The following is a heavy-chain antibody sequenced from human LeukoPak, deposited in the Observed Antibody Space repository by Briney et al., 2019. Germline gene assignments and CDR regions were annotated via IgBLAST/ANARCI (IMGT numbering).Heavy chain of an antibody. CDR3: ARKGSYYGSGSYYTVYYYMDV. Sequence: SQTLSLTCTVSGGSISSGSYYWSWIRQPAGKGLEWIGRIYTSGSTNYNPSLKSRVIISVDTSKNQFSLKLSSVTAADTAVYYCARKGSYYGSGSYYTVYYYMDVWGKGTTVTVSS. J-gene: IGHJ6*03. CDR1: GGSISSGSYY. CDR2: IYTSGST. V-gene: IGHV4-61*02. D-gene: IGHD3-10*01.